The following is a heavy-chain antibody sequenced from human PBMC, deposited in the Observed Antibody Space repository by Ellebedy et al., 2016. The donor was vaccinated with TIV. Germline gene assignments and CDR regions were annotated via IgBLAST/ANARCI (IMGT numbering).Heavy chain of an antibody. CDR3: AKDASWIQGGYLDY. D-gene: IGHD5-18*01. CDR1: GFTFSAYA. CDR2: IGGNGDNI. V-gene: IGHV3-23*01. J-gene: IGHJ4*02. Sequence: GESLKISCAASGFTFSAYAMSWVRQAPGKGLEWVSGIGGNGDNIYYADSVKGRFTISRDNSKKNVYLQMNSLRAEDTALYYCAKDASWIQGGYLDYWGQGTLATVSS.